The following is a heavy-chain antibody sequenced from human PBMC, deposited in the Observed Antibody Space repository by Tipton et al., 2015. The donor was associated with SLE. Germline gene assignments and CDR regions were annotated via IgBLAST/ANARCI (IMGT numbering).Heavy chain of an antibody. V-gene: IGHV6-1*01. D-gene: IGHD1-26*01. CDR3: SRGRNSGFDL. CDR1: GDSVSSNTVA. Sequence: GLVKPSQTLSPTCAISGDSVSSNTVAWNWIRQSPSRGLEWLGRTYYRSKWYNDYAASVRSRITVNPDTSKNQFSLQLSSVTPGDTAVYFCSRGRNSGFDLWGQGTLVTVSS. CDR2: TYYRSKWYN. J-gene: IGHJ4*02.